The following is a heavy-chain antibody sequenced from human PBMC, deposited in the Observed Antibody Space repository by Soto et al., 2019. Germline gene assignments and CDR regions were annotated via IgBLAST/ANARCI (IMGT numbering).Heavy chain of an antibody. D-gene: IGHD3-9*01. CDR2: IYYSGST. CDR1: GGSISSSSYY. J-gene: IGHJ6*02. CDR3: ARPTTYYDILTGYYSYYGMDV. V-gene: IGHV4-39*01. Sequence: SETLSLTCTVSGGSISSSSYYWGWIRQPPGKGLEWIGSIYYSGSTYYNPSLKSRVTISVDTSKNQFSLKLSPVTAADTAVDYCARPTTYYDILTGYYSYYGMDVWGQGTTVTVYS.